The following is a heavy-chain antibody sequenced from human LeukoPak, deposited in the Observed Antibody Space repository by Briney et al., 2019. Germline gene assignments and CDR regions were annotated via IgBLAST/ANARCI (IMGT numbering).Heavy chain of an antibody. V-gene: IGHV3-7*01. J-gene: IGHJ4*02. Sequence: GGSLRLSCAASGFTFSSYSMSWVRQAPGRGLEWVANIKQDGSEKYYVDSVKGRFTISRDNAKNSLYLQMNSLRAEDTAVYYCARDSLSSPRDYWGQGTLVTVSS. CDR1: GFTFSSYS. CDR2: IKQDGSEK. D-gene: IGHD2-15*01. CDR3: ARDSLSSPRDY.